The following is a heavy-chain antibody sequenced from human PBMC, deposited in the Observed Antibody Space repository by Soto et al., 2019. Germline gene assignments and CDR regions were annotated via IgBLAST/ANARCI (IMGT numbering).Heavy chain of an antibody. CDR2: INPNSGGT. CDR3: AASRIQLWSFDY. CDR1: GYTFTGYY. Sequence: ASVKVSCKASGYTFTGYYMHWVRQAPGQGLEWMGWINPNSGGTNYAQKFQGWVTMTRDTSTSTAYMELSRLRSDDTAVYYCAASRIQLWSFDYWGQGTLVTVSS. V-gene: IGHV1-2*04. D-gene: IGHD5-18*01. J-gene: IGHJ4*02.